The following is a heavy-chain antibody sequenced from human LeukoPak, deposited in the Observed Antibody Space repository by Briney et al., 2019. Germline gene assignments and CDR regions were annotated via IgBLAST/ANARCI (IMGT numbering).Heavy chain of an antibody. D-gene: IGHD1-1*01. CDR1: GFTFSSYS. CDR3: ATQLERQVY. J-gene: IGHJ4*02. Sequence: GGSLRLSCAASGFTFSSYSMNWVRQAPGTGLEWVSSISSSSSYIYYADSVKGRFTISRDNAKNSLYLQMNSLRAEDTAVYYCATQLERQVYWGQGTLVTVSS. CDR2: ISSSSSYI. V-gene: IGHV3-21*01.